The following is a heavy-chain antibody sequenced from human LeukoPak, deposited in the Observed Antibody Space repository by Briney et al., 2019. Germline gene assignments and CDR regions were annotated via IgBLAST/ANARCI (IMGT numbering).Heavy chain of an antibody. J-gene: IGHJ4*02. D-gene: IGHD6-13*01. CDR1: GGSISNYC. CDR3: ARGVYIAAAQYGY. V-gene: IGHV4-59*01. Sequence: SETLSLTCTVSGGSISNYCWSWIRQPPGKGLEWIGYIYYSGTTNYNPSLKSRVTISVDTSKNQFSLKLNSVTAADTAVYYCARGVYIAAAQYGYWGQGTLVTVSS. CDR2: IYYSGTT.